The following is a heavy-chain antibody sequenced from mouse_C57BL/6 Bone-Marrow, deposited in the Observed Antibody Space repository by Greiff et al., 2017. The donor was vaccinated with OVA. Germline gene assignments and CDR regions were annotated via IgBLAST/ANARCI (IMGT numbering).Heavy chain of an antibody. D-gene: IGHD1-1*01. J-gene: IGHJ2*01. Sequence: EVQLVESGGGLVKPGGSLKLSCAASGFTFSSYAMSWVRQTPEKRLEWVATISAGGSYTYYPDNVKGRFTITRDNAKNNLYLQMSHLKSEDTAIYYCARDRGFYYGSIDYWGQGTTLTVSS. V-gene: IGHV5-4*01. CDR2: ISAGGSYT. CDR3: ARDRGFYYGSIDY. CDR1: GFTFSSYA.